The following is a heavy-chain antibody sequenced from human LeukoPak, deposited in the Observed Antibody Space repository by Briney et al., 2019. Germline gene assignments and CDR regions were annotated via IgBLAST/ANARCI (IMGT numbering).Heavy chain of an antibody. Sequence: SSETLSLTCAVSGYSISSGYYWGWIRQPPGKGLEWIGIIYHSGSTYYNPSLKSRVTISVDTSKNQFSLKLSSVTAADTAVYYCASALNYYYGMDVWGKGTTVTASS. V-gene: IGHV4-38-2*01. CDR3: ASALNYYYGMDV. CDR1: GYSISSGYY. J-gene: IGHJ6*04. CDR2: IYHSGST.